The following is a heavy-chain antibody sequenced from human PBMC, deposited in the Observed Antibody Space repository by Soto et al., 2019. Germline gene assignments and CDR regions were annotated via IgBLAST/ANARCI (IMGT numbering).Heavy chain of an antibody. Sequence: QVQLVQSGTEVKRPGASVKVSCKASGYVFTSYYMHWVRQAPGQGLEWMGVINPSGGSTAYAQKVQGRVTMTRDTSTSTVYMELSSLRSEDTAVYYCARVSGARGPFDTWGQGTMVTVSS. J-gene: IGHJ3*02. CDR1: GYVFTSYY. CDR3: ARVSGARGPFDT. CDR2: INPSGGST. V-gene: IGHV1-46*01. D-gene: IGHD3-10*01.